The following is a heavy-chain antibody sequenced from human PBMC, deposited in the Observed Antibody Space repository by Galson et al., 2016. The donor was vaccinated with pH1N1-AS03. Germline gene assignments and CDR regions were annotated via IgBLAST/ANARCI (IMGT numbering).Heavy chain of an antibody. V-gene: IGHV3-30*18. D-gene: IGHD2-15*01. CDR2: ISHDGNEK. CDR3: AKDKGLGGGSCYQY. J-gene: IGHJ4*02. Sequence: SLRLSCAASGFTFSDYGMHWVRQAPGKGLEWVALISHDGNEKYYADSVKGRFTISRDSSENTLYLDMNNLRAEDTAVYYCAKDKGLGGGSCYQYWGQGTLVTVSS. CDR1: GFTFSDYG.